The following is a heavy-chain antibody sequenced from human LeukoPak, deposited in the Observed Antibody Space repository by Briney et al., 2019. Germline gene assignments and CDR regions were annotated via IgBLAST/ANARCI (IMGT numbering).Heavy chain of an antibody. CDR3: AREPRDGLGYYYYYMDV. V-gene: IGHV4-61*08. CDR1: GGSISSGGYY. J-gene: IGHJ6*03. CDR2: IYHSGST. Sequence: SETLPLTCTVSGGSISSGGYYWSWIRQPPGKGLEWIGYIYHSGSTNYNPSLKSRVTMSVDTSKKQFSLKLSSVTAADTAVYYCAREPRDGLGYYYYYMDVWGKGATVTVSS. D-gene: IGHD2-21*02.